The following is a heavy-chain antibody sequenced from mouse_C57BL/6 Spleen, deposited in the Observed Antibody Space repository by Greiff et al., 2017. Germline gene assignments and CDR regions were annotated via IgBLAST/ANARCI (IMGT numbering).Heavy chain of an antibody. D-gene: IGHD4-1*01. CDR3: ARARIDWAWFAY. CDR1: GYTFTGYW. Sequence: QVQLQQSGAELMKPGASVKLSCKATGYTFTGYWIAWVKQRPGHGLEWIGKILPGSGSTYYNAMLQGPATFPADTSSTTLYLQLSSLTTEDSAIYYCARARIDWAWFAYWGQGTLVTVSS. CDR2: ILPGSGST. J-gene: IGHJ3*01. V-gene: IGHV1-9*01.